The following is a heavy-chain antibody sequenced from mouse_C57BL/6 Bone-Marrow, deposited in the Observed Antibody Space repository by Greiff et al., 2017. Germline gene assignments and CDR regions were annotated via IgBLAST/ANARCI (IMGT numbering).Heavy chain of an antibody. D-gene: IGHD3-3*01. V-gene: IGHV1-4*01. J-gene: IGHJ3*01. CDR3: ARGRRGRGWFAY. CDR2: INPSSGYT. CDR1: GYTFPSYT. Sequence: QVQLQQSGAELARPGASVTMSCKASGYTFPSYTMHWVKQRPGQGLEWIGYINPSSGYTKYNQKFKDKATLTADKSSSTAYMQLSSLTSEDSAVYYCARGRRGRGWFAYGGQGTLVTVSA.